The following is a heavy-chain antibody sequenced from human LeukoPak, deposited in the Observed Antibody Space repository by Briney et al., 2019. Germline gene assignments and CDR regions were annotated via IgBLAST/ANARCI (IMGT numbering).Heavy chain of an antibody. D-gene: IGHD6-19*01. CDR3: ARGGRVAGSDLFDY. J-gene: IGHJ4*02. Sequence: SETLSLTCAVYGGSFSGYYWSWIRQPPGKGLEWIGEINHSGSTNYNPSLKSRVTISVDTSKNQFSLKLSSVTAADTAVYYCARGGRVAGSDLFDYWGQGTLVTVSS. V-gene: IGHV4-34*01. CDR1: GGSFSGYY. CDR2: INHSGST.